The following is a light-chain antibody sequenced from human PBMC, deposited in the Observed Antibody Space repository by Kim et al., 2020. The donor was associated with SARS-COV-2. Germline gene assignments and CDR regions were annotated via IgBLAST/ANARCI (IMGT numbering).Light chain of an antibody. CDR1: SGSIASHY. V-gene: IGLV6-57*03. CDR2: EVN. CDR3: QSYDSSNWV. J-gene: IGLJ3*02. Sequence: GKTVTISCTRSSGSIASHYVQWSQQRPGSAPTTVIYEVNQRPSGVPDRFSGSIDSSSNSASLTISGLKTEDEADYYCQSYDSSNWVFGGGTQLTVL.